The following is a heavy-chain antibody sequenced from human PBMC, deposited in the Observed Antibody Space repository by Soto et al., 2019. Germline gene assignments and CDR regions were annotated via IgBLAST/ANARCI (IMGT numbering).Heavy chain of an antibody. J-gene: IGHJ4*02. CDR2: ISGSGGST. V-gene: IGHV3-23*01. Sequence: EVQLLESGGGLVQPGGSLRLSCAASGFTFSSYAMSWVRQAPGKGLEWVSAISGSGGSTYYADSVKGRFTISRDNSKNTLYLQMNSVRAEETTVYYSAKDLRGYSYGLGFDCWGQGTLVTFSS. CDR3: AKDLRGYSYGLGFDC. D-gene: IGHD5-18*01. CDR1: GFTFSSYA.